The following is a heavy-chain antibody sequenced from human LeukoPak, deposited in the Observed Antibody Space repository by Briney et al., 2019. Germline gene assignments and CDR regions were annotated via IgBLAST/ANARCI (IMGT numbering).Heavy chain of an antibody. Sequence: GGSLRLSCAASEFTFSDYYMSWFRQAPGKGLEWISYISSTDNSIYYADSVKGRFTISRDDSKNTLYLQMNSLRPEGTAVYYCARDPLSVTGTNERYDYYGFDVWGQGTTVTVSS. D-gene: IGHD6-19*01. CDR3: ARDPLSVTGTNERYDYYGFDV. CDR2: ISSTDNSI. V-gene: IGHV3-11*01. J-gene: IGHJ6*02. CDR1: EFTFSDYY.